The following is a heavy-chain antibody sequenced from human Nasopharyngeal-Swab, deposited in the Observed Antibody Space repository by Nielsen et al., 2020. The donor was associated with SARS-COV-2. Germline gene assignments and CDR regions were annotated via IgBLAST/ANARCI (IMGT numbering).Heavy chain of an antibody. D-gene: IGHD2-15*01. CDR3: ARDDNCSGGSCYWGGHYYGMDV. Sequence: SETLSLTCTVSGGSISSGGYYWSWIRQHPGKGLAWIGYIYYSGSTYYNPSLKSRVTIAVDTSKNQFSLKLSSVTAADTAVYYCARDDNCSGGSCYWGGHYYGMDVWGQGTTVTVSS. CDR1: GGSISSGGYY. J-gene: IGHJ6*02. V-gene: IGHV4-31*03. CDR2: IYYSGST.